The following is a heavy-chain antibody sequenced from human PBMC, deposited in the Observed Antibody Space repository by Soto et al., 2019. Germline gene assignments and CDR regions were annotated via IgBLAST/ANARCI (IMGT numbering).Heavy chain of an antibody. Sequence: GASVKVSCKASGGTFSNFGISWVRQAPGQGLEWMGWISAYNGNTNYAQKLQGRVTMTTDTSTSTAYMELRSLRSDDTAVYYCARALYGSGSRNWFDPWGQGTLVTV. CDR2: ISAYNGNT. D-gene: IGHD3-10*01. CDR1: GGTFSNFG. V-gene: IGHV1-18*01. J-gene: IGHJ5*02. CDR3: ARALYGSGSRNWFDP.